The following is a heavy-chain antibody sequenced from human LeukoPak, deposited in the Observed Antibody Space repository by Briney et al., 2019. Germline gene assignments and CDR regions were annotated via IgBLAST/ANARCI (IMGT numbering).Heavy chain of an antibody. CDR3: ARENLGAPDYYGSSGYRPKYYFDY. Sequence: GASVKVSCKASGYTFTSYGISWVRQAPGQGLEWMGWISAYNGNTNYAQKLQGRVTMTTDTSTSTAYMELRSLRSDDTAVYYCARENLGAPDYYGSSGYRPKYYFDYWGQGTLVTVSS. CDR2: ISAYNGNT. V-gene: IGHV1-18*01. J-gene: IGHJ4*02. CDR1: GYTFTSYG. D-gene: IGHD3-22*01.